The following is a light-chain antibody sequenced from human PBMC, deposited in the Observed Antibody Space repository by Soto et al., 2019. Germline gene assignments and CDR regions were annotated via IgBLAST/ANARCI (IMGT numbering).Light chain of an antibody. CDR3: CSYTSSSSYV. J-gene: IGLJ1*01. Sequence: LTQPASVSGSPVQSITISCTVTSSDVGGYTHVSWYQQHPGKAPKLMIYDVNNRPSGVSNRFSGSKSGNTASLTISGLQADDEAEYYCCSYTSSSSYVFGTGTKVTVL. CDR2: DVN. V-gene: IGLV2-14*03. CDR1: SSDVGGYTH.